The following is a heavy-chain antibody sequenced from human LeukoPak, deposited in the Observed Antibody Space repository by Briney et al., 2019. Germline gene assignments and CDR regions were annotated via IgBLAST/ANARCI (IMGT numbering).Heavy chain of an antibody. CDR2: IYYSGST. D-gene: IGHD7-27*01. Sequence: SETLSLTCTVSGGSISSYYWSWLRQPPGKGLEWIGYIYYSGSTNYNPSLKSRVTISVDTSKNQFSLKLSSVTAADTAVYYCARHHLGTHDYWGQGTLVTVSS. J-gene: IGHJ4*02. V-gene: IGHV4-59*08. CDR1: GGSISSYY. CDR3: ARHHLGTHDY.